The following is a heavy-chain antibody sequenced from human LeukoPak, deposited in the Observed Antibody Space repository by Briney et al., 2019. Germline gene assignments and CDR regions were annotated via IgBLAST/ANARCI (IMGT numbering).Heavy chain of an antibody. Sequence: PGGSLRLSCAASGFIFRSYGMNWVRQAPGKGLEWVSAIYTNGRDTRYADSVKGRFTISRDNSKNTLYLQMHSLRVEDTAVYYCAHLVWEYVGGLDVWGQGTTVTVSS. CDR2: IYTNGRDT. CDR3: AHLVWEYVGGLDV. CDR1: GFIFRSYG. D-gene: IGHD3/OR15-3a*01. J-gene: IGHJ6*02. V-gene: IGHV3-23*05.